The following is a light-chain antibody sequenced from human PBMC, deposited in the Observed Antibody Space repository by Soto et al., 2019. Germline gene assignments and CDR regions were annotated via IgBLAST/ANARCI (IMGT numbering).Light chain of an antibody. V-gene: IGKV1-5*01. Sequence: DIQMPQSPSTLSASIGDRVTITCRASQTINNWLAWYPQNPGKAPNLLIYHASNLETGVPSRFSGSAFGTEFTLTISSLQPDDFATYYCQHYNSYPWTFGQGTKVEIK. CDR3: QHYNSYPWT. CDR1: QTINNW. CDR2: HAS. J-gene: IGKJ1*01.